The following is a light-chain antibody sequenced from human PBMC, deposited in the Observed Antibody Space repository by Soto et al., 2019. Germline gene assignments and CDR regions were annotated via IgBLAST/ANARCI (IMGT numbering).Light chain of an antibody. J-gene: IGLJ2*01. CDR1: SSNIGSNT. CDR3: AAWDDSLTGPV. Sequence: SVLTQPPSASGTPGQRVTISCSGSSSNIGSNTVNWYQQIPGTAPKLLIYNNNQRPSGVPDRFSDSKSGTSASLAISGLQSEDEADYYCAAWDDSLTGPVFGGGTKVTVL. CDR2: NNN. V-gene: IGLV1-44*01.